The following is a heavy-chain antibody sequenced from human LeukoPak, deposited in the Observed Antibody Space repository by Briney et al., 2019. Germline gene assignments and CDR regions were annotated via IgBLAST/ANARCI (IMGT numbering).Heavy chain of an antibody. V-gene: IGHV3-23*01. J-gene: IGHJ4*02. D-gene: IGHD3-22*01. Sequence: GGSLRLSCAASGFTFSSYAMSWVRQAPGKGLEWVSAISGSGGSTYYADSVKGRFTISRDNSKNTLYLQMNSLRAEDTAVYYCAKNYYDSSGYYLFDYWGQGTLVTVSS. CDR1: GFTFSSYA. CDR3: AKNYYDSSGYYLFDY. CDR2: ISGSGGST.